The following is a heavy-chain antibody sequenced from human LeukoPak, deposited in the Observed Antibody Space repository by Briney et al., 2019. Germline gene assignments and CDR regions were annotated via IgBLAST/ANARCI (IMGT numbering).Heavy chain of an antibody. Sequence: GGSLRLPCAASGFTFSSYEMNWVRQAPGKGLEWVSYIDGSGSTIYFADFVKGRFTISRDNDKNSLFLQMSSLRAEDTAVYYCARLYYTRSSYFDYWGQGTLVTVSS. J-gene: IGHJ4*02. V-gene: IGHV3-48*03. D-gene: IGHD6-6*01. CDR3: ARLYYTRSSYFDY. CDR2: IDGSGSTI. CDR1: GFTFSSYE.